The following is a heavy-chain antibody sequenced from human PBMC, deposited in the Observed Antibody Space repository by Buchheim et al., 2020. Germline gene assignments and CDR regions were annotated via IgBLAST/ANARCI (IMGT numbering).Heavy chain of an antibody. CDR2: IYYSGST. CDR3: ARDGYQLLSYGMDV. CDR1: GGSISSSSYY. V-gene: IGHV4-39*02. D-gene: IGHD2-2*01. J-gene: IGHJ6*02. Sequence: QLQLQESGPGLVKPSETLSLTCTVSGGSISSSSYYWGWIRQPLGKGLEWIGSIYYSGSTYYHPSLKSRVTISVDTSKNQFSLKLSSVTAADTAVYYCARDGYQLLSYGMDVWGQGTT.